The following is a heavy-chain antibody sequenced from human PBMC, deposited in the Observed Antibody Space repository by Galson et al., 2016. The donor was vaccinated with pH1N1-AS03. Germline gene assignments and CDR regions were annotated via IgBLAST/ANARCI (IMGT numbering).Heavy chain of an antibody. CDR1: GFIFSSYE. J-gene: IGHJ4*02. CDR2: IQYDESYR. Sequence: SLRLSSAASGFIFSSYEMNWVRQAPGKGLEWVAFIQYDESYRNYADSVKGRFSISRDISKNTLYLQMNSLRVEDTAMFYCVKESPKEAGDYWGRGVMVTVSS. CDR3: VKESPKEAGDY. V-gene: IGHV3-30*02.